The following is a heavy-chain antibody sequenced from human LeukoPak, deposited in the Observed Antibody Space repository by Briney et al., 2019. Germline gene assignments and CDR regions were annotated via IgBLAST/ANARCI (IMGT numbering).Heavy chain of an antibody. CDR3: ARTLRIAVAGTVYYYYYMDV. J-gene: IGHJ6*03. V-gene: IGHV1-8*01. D-gene: IGHD6-19*01. CDR2: MNPNSGNT. Sequence: ASVKVSCKASGHTFTSYDLNWVRHATGQGLGWMGWMNPNSGNTGYAQKFQGRVPMTRNTSISTAYMELSSLRSEDTAVYYCARTLRIAVAGTVYYYYYMDVWGKGTTVTVSS. CDR1: GHTFTSYD.